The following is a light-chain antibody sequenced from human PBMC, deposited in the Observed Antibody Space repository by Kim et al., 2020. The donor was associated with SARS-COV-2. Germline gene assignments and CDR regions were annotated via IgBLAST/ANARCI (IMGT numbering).Light chain of an antibody. CDR1: NNGTKS. V-gene: IGLV3-21*01. CDR2: YDT. CDR3: QVWDSSSGPFYV. J-gene: IGLJ1*01. Sequence: PGRTARISLQENNNGTKSVSLYQQKPGQAPELVIYYDTDRPSGIPERFSGSNSGNTATLTITRVEAGDEADYYCQVWDSSSGPFYVFGSGTKVTVL.